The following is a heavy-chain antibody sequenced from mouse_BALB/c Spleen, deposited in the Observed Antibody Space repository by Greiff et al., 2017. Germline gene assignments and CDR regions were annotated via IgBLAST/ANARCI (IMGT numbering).Heavy chain of an antibody. D-gene: IGHD1-1*01. CDR1: GFTFSDYY. CDR3: AREDYYGSSYGY. J-gene: IGHJ2*01. V-gene: IGHV5-4*02. Sequence: EVKLMESGGGLVKPGGSLKLSCAASGFTFSDYYMYWVRQTPEKRLEWVATISDGGSYTYYPDSVKGRFTISRDNAKNNLYLQMSSLKSEDTAMYYCAREDYYGSSYGYWGQGTTLTVSS. CDR2: ISDGGSYT.